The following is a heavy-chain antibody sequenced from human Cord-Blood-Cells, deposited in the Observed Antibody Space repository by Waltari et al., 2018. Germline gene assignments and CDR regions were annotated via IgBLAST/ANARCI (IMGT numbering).Heavy chain of an antibody. CDR2: IIPIFGTA. J-gene: IGHJ2*01. CDR1: GGTFSSYA. CDR3: AREALAGDPSYWYFDL. D-gene: IGHD6-19*01. Sequence: QVQLVQSGAEVKKPGSSVKVSCMVSGGTFSSYAISWVRKAPGQGLEWMGGIIPIFGTANYAQKFQGRVTITADESTSTAYMELSSLRSEDTAVYYCAREALAGDPSYWYFDLWGRGTLVTVSS. V-gene: IGHV1-69*01.